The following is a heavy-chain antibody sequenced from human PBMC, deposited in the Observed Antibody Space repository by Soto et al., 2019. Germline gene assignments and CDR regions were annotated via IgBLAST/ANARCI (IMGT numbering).Heavy chain of an antibody. D-gene: IGHD6-13*01. CDR1: GYTFTGYY. CDR3: ARGEIAAAGSSYYYYYMDV. J-gene: IGHJ6*03. V-gene: IGHV1-2*04. CDR2: INPNSGGT. Sequence: QVQLVQSGAEVKKPGASVKVSCKASGYTFTGYYMHWERQAPGQGLEWMGWINPNSGGTNYAQKFQGWVTMTRDTSISTAYMELSRLRSDDTAVYYCARGEIAAAGSSYYYYYMDVWGKGTTVTVSS.